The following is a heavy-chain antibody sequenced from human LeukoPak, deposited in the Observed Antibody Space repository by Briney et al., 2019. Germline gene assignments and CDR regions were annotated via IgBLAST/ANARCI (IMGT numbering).Heavy chain of an antibody. CDR3: ARGRITIFGVVLFGLDY. V-gene: IGHV1-18*01. Sequence: GASVKVSCRASGYTFTSYGISWVRQAPGQGLEWMGWISAYNGNTNYAQKLQGRVTMTRDTSTSTVYMELSSLRSEDTAVYYCARGRITIFGVVLFGLDYWGQGTLVTVSS. CDR1: GYTFTSYG. D-gene: IGHD3-3*01. J-gene: IGHJ4*02. CDR2: ISAYNGNT.